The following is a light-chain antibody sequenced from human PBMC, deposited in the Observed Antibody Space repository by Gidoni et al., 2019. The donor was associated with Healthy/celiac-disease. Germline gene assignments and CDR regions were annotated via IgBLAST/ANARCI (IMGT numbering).Light chain of an antibody. V-gene: IGKV1-33*01. CDR1: QDISNY. J-gene: IGKJ5*01. CDR3: PQYDNLPQAIT. Sequence: DIQMTQSPSSLSTSVGDRVAITCQASQDISNYLNWYQQKPGKAPKLLIYDASNFETGVPSRFSGSGSGTHFTFTISCLQPEDIATYYCPQYDNLPQAITFGQGTRLEIK. CDR2: DAS.